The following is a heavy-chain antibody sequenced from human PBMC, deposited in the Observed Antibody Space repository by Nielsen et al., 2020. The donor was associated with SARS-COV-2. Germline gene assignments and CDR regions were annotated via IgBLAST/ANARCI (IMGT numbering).Heavy chain of an antibody. J-gene: IGHJ6*02. CDR2: INRDGSVT. V-gene: IGHV3-74*01. D-gene: IGHD5-24*01. CDR1: GFTLSNYN. Sequence: GESLKISCAASGFTLSNYNMHWVRQGPGKGLGWVSRINRDGSVTNYADSVKGRFTISRDNGGNTLYLQVNSLRAEDTAVYYCVREGDGYHSYYYGLDVWGRGTTVTVSS. CDR3: VREGDGYHSYYYGLDV.